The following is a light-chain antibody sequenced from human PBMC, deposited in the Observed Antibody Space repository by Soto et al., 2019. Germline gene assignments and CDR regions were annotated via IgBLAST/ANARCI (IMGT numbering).Light chain of an antibody. V-gene: IGKV1-9*01. CDR1: QGISSY. Sequence: DIQLTQSPSFLSASVGDRVTITCRASQGISSYLAWYQQKPGKAPKLLIYDASTLQSGVPSRFSGSGSGTEFTLTISSMQPEEFATYYCQQLDSYPITFGQGTRLEIK. J-gene: IGKJ5*01. CDR2: DAS. CDR3: QQLDSYPIT.